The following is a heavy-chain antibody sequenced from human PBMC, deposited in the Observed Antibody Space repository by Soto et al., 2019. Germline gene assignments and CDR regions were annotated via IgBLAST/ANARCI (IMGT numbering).Heavy chain of an antibody. CDR1: GGSFSGYY. J-gene: IGHJ4*02. CDR3: ARLGYDSSGYSFDY. D-gene: IGHD3-22*01. Sequence: SETLSLTCAVYGGSFSGYYWSWIRQPPGKGLEWIGEINHSGSTNYNPSLKSRVTISVDTSKNQFSLKLSSVTAADTAVYYCARLGYDSSGYSFDYWGQGTLVTVSS. CDR2: INHSGST. V-gene: IGHV4-34*01.